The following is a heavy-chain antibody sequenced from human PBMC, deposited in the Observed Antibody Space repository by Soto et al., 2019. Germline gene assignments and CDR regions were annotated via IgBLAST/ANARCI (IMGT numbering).Heavy chain of an antibody. CDR3: VSVSSGSELGTSDY. D-gene: IGHD6-19*01. CDR2: ISGSGGST. CDR1: GFTFSSYA. Sequence: GGSLRLSCAASGFTFSSYAMSWVRQAPGKGLEWVSAISGSGGSTYYADSVKGRFTISRDNSKNTLYLQMNSLRAEDTAVYYCVSVSSGSELGTSDYWGQGTLVTVSS. J-gene: IGHJ4*02. V-gene: IGHV3-23*01.